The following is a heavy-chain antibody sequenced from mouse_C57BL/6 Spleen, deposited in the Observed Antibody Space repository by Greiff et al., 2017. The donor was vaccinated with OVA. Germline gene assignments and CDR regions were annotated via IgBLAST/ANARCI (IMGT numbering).Heavy chain of an antibody. CDR2: IYPGNSDT. J-gene: IGHJ1*03. D-gene: IGHD1-1*01. Sequence: VQLQQSGTVLARPGASVKMSCKTSGYTFTSYWMHWVKQRPGQGLEWIGAIYPGNSDTSYNQKFKGKAKLTAVTSASTAYMELSSLTNEDSAVYYCTRGDGSSPGCFDVWGTGTTVTVSS. V-gene: IGHV1-5*01. CDR3: TRGDGSSPGCFDV. CDR1: GYTFTSYW.